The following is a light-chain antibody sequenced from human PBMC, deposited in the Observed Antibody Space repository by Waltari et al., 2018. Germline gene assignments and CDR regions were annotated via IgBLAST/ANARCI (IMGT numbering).Light chain of an antibody. CDR1: NIGSKS. V-gene: IGLV3-21*04. J-gene: IGLJ3*02. CDR2: YDS. Sequence: SYVLTQPPSVSVAPGTTARITCGGNNIGSKSVHWYQQKPGQAPVLVIDYDSDRPSGISERFSGSNSGNTATLTNSRVEAGDEADYYCQVWDSSSDRWVCGGGTKLTVL. CDR3: QVWDSSSDRWV.